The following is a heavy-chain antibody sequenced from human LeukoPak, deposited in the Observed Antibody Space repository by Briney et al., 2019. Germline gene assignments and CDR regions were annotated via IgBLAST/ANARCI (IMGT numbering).Heavy chain of an antibody. J-gene: IGHJ4*02. D-gene: IGHD2-2*01. Sequence: GGSLRLSCSASGFTFSSYAMMWVRQAPGNGLEYVSAINTNGDDTYYADSVKGRFSISRDNSKNTLYFRMSSPRPEDTAVYYCVKRVDCSGPRCSLGMDHWGQGTLVTVSS. V-gene: IGHV3-64*05. CDR2: INTNGDDT. CDR1: GFTFSSYA. CDR3: VKRVDCSGPRCSLGMDH.